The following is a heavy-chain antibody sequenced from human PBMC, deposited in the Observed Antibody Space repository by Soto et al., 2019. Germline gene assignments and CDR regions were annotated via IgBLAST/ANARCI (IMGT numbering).Heavy chain of an antibody. CDR3: ASHDPGARFDP. CDR1: RYSCTAYF. Sequence: QVQLLQSGAEVKKPGASVKVSCKAPRYSCTAYFMHWLRQAPGQGLEWMGWINPNNGATHYGMSVQGRVTMTRDTSISTAYMELSSLRSDDTAVYYCASHDPGARFDPWGQGTLVIVSS. D-gene: IGHD1-1*01. CDR2: INPNNGAT. J-gene: IGHJ5*02. V-gene: IGHV1-2*02.